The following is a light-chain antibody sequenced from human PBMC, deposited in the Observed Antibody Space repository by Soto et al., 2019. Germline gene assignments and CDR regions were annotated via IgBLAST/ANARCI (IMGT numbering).Light chain of an antibody. CDR1: QTISNW. J-gene: IGKJ1*01. CDR3: QQYNSYSWT. CDR2: DAS. V-gene: IGKV1-5*01. Sequence: DIQMTQSPSTLSASVGDRVTITCRASQTISNWLAWYQQKPGKAPKLLIYDASNLESGAPSRFSGSRSGTEFTLTISGLQPDDFATYYCQQYNSYSWTFGQGTKVDIK.